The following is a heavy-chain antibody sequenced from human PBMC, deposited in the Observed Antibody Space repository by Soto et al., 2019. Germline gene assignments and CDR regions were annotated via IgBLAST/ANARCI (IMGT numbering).Heavy chain of an antibody. V-gene: IGHV3-74*01. D-gene: IGHD3-22*01. CDR3: ARLAGLRDSSGVD. CDR1: GFTFSSYW. Sequence: EVQLVESGGGLVQPGGSLRLSCAASGFTFSSYWMHWVRQAPGKGLVGVAHINSDGSNTDYADSVKGRFTISRDNAKNTLHLQMNSLRAEDTAVYYCARLAGLRDSSGVDWGQGTLVTVSS. J-gene: IGHJ1*01. CDR2: INSDGSNT.